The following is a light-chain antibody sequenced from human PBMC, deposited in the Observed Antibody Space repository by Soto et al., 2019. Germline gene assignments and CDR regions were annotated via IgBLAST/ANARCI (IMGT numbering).Light chain of an antibody. Sequence: QLVLTQSPSASASLGASVKLTCTLSSGHSSYAIAWHQQQPEKGPRYLMKINSDGSHSKGDGIPDRFSGSSSGAERYLTISSLQSEDEADYYCQTLGTGIWVFGGGTKVTVL. V-gene: IGLV4-69*01. CDR2: INSDGSH. CDR1: SGHSSYA. CDR3: QTLGTGIWV. J-gene: IGLJ3*02.